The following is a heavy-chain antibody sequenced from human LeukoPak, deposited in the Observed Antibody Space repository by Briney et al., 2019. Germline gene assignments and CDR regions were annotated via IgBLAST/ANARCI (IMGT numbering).Heavy chain of an antibody. CDR1: GLTFSSYA. D-gene: IGHD5-18*01. Sequence: GGSLRLSCAASGLTFSSYAMSWVRQAPGKGLEWVSAISGSGGSTYYADSVKGRFTISRDNSKNTLYLQMNSLRAEDTAVYYCAKDLNTAMVTSIWDYWGQGTLVTVSS. CDR3: AKDLNTAMVTSIWDY. V-gene: IGHV3-23*01. J-gene: IGHJ4*02. CDR2: ISGSGGST.